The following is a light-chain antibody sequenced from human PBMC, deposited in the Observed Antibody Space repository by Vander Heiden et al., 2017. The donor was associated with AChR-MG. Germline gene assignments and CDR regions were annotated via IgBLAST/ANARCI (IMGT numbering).Light chain of an antibody. CDR2: WAS. Sequence: DFVMTQSPDPLAVSLGERATINCKSSQSVLYSSNNKNYLAWYQQKPGQPPKLLIYWASTRESGVPDRFSGSGSGTDFTLTISSLQAEDVAVYYCQQYYSTPITFGQGRRLEIK. V-gene: IGKV4-1*01. CDR1: QSVLYSSNNKNY. J-gene: IGKJ5*01. CDR3: QQYYSTPIT.